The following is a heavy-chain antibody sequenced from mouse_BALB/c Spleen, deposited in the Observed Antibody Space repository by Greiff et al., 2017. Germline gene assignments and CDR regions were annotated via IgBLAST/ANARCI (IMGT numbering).Heavy chain of an antibody. Sequence: EVQVVESGGGLVQPGGSRKLSCAASGFTFSSFGMHWVRQAPEKGLEWVAYISSGSSTIYYADTVKGRFTISRDNPKNTLFLQMTSLRSEDTAMYYCARSSRYYAMDYWGQGTSVTVSS. V-gene: IGHV5-17*02. CDR3: ARSSRYYAMDY. D-gene: IGHD1-1*01. J-gene: IGHJ4*01. CDR2: ISSGSSTI. CDR1: GFTFSSFG.